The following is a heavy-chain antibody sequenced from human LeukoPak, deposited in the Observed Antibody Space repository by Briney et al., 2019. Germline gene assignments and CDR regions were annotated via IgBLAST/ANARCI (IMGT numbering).Heavy chain of an antibody. Sequence: GESLKSSCQGSGYTLTRYWMGWVRQRPAKVREWMRGIYPGDSDIKYRPSLQGQLTISADKPISTAYLQWNSLKASAPATYYCARSPRDGYSDGVDDIWGQGTMVTVSS. CDR3: ARSPRDGYSDGVDDI. D-gene: IGHD5-24*01. CDR2: IYPGDSDI. CDR1: GYTLTRYW. J-gene: IGHJ3*02. V-gene: IGHV5-51*04.